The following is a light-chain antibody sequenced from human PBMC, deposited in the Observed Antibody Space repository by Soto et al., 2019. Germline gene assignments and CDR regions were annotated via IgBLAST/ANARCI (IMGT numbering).Light chain of an antibody. CDR3: CSNAGGPGV. CDR1: SNDVGGYNY. CDR2: DVS. Sequence: QSVLSQPRSVSGSPGQSVAISCTGTSNDVGGYNYVSWYQQHPGRVPNVIMYDVSQRPSGVPDRFSGSKSGNTASLTISDLQAEDEADYYCCSNAGGPGVFGSGTKVTGL. V-gene: IGLV2-11*01. J-gene: IGLJ1*01.